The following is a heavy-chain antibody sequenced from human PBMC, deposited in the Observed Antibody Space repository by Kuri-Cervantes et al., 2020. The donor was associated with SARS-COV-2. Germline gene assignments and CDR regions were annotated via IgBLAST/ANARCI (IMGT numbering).Heavy chain of an antibody. J-gene: IGHJ3*02. CDR2: VYYSGTT. CDR3: ARVSWGEWELRGHDAFDI. V-gene: IGHV4-39*07. Sequence: CTVSGGSISSQSYYWSWIRQPPGKGLEWIGSVYYSGTTYYNPSLRSRVTISVDTSKNRFSLKLSSVTAADTAVYYCARVSWGEWELRGHDAFDIWGQGTMVTVSS. D-gene: IGHD1-26*01. CDR1: GGSISSQSYY.